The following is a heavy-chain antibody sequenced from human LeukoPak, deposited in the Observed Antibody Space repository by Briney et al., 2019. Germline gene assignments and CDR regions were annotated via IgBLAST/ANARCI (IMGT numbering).Heavy chain of an antibody. D-gene: IGHD6-13*01. CDR3: TTDFEAAALTFDP. J-gene: IGHJ5*02. CDR2: IKSKTDGGTT. Sequence: GGSLRLSCAASGFTFSNAWMSWVRQAPGKGLEWVGRIKSKTDGGTTDYAAPVKGRFTISRDDSKNTLYLQVNSLKTEDTAVYYCTTDFEAAALTFDPWGQGTLVTVSS. CDR1: GFTFSNAW. V-gene: IGHV3-15*01.